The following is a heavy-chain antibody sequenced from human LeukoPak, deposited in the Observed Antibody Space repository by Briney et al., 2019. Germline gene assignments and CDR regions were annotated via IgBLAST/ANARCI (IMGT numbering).Heavy chain of an antibody. CDR1: GFTFSSYS. CDR2: ISSSSSYI. CDR3: AKSAYSGSPLFDY. J-gene: IGHJ4*02. D-gene: IGHD1-26*01. V-gene: IGHV3-21*01. Sequence: GGSLRLSCAASGFTFSSYSTNWVRQAPGKGLEWVSSISSSSSYIYYADSVKGRFTISRDNAKNSLYLQMNSLRAEDTAVYYCAKSAYSGSPLFDYWGQGTLVTVSS.